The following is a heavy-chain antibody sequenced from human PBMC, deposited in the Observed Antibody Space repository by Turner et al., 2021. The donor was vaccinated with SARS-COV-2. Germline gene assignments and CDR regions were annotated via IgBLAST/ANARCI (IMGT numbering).Heavy chain of an antibody. D-gene: IGHD6-25*01. CDR2: IYWNDGK. V-gene: IGHV2-5*01. CDR3: AHIEVSGFAEANLDD. CDR1: GFSLSTCGVG. J-gene: IGHJ4*02. Sequence: ITLKESGPTLVQPTQTLTLTCTFSGFSLSTCGVGVCWILHPQGKALEWLALIYWNDGKRYSPSLKSRLTITKDTSKNQVVLTMTNMDPVDAATYYCAHIEVSGFAEANLDDWGQGTLVTVSS.